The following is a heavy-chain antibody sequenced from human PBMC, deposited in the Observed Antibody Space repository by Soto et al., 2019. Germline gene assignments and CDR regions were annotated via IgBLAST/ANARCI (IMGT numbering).Heavy chain of an antibody. CDR1: GFTFSSYT. Sequence: PAASLRRSSTTSGFTFSSYTMNWVRQAPGEGLEWVAYISRSTSTIYYAVSVKGRFTVSRDNAKISVYLQMNSLRAEDMALYYCATYYGSGSYLFKRHYYYYGLDVWGQGT. V-gene: IGHV3-48*01. J-gene: IGHJ6*02. D-gene: IGHD3-10*01. CDR2: ISRSTSTI. CDR3: ATYYGSGSYLFKRHYYYYGLDV.